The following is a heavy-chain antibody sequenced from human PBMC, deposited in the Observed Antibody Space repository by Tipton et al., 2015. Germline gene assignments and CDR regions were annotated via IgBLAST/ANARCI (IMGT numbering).Heavy chain of an antibody. CDR3: ARARGRHGGLFDS. CDR1: GGSIGSSSYY. V-gene: IGHV4-61*05. D-gene: IGHD4-23*01. J-gene: IGHJ4*02. Sequence: TLSLTCTVSGGSIGSSSYYWGWIRQPPGKGLEWIGYIQYSGSTNYNPSLKSRVTISVDTSKTQFSLKMRSVTATDTAVYYCARARGRHGGLFDSWGQGILVTVSS. CDR2: IQYSGST.